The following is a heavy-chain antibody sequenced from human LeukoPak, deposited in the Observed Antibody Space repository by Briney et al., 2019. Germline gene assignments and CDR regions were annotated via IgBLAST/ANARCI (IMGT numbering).Heavy chain of an antibody. CDR2: ISAYNGNT. J-gene: IGHJ4*02. CDR3: ARDNAIGQLVAFDY. Sequence: GASVKVSCKASGYTFTSYGISWVRQAPGQGVEWMGWISAYNGNTNYAQKLQGRVTMTTDTSTSTAYMELRSLRSDDTAVYYCARDNAIGQLVAFDYWGQGTLVTVSS. V-gene: IGHV1-18*01. CDR1: GYTFTSYG. D-gene: IGHD6-13*01.